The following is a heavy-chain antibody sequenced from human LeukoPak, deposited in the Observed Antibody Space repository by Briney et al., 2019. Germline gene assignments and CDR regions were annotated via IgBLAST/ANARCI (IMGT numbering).Heavy chain of an antibody. D-gene: IGHD6-19*01. CDR2: ISGSGGST. V-gene: IGHV3-23*01. J-gene: IGHJ6*03. CDR1: GFTFSSYG. Sequence: PGGSLRLSCAASGFTFSSYGMSWVRQAPGKGLEWVSAISGSGGSTYYADSVKGRFTISGDNSKNTLYLQMNSLRAEDTAVYYCAKDASSGWYGVRYYYYMDVWGKGTTVTISS. CDR3: AKDASSGWYGVRYYYYMDV.